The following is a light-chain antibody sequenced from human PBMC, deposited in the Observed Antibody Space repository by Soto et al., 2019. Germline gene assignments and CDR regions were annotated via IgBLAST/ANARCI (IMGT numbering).Light chain of an antibody. CDR3: MQARQTQYN. Sequence: IVMTQSPLSLPVTHGQPASFSCRPSQLLLHSHGYSYLDWYLHKPGQSPQLLIYLGSNRASGVPDRFSGGGSGTDFPLIISRGEAEDVEVYYCMQARQTQYNFGQGTKLELK. V-gene: IGKV2-28*01. CDR1: QLLLHSHGYSY. CDR2: LGS. J-gene: IGKJ2*01.